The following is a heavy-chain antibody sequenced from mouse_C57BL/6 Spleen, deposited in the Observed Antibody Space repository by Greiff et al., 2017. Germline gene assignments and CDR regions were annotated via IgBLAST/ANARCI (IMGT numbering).Heavy chain of an antibody. J-gene: IGHJ1*01. D-gene: IGHD1-1*01. CDR2: IHPNSGST. CDR1: GYTFTSYW. Sequence: VQLQQPGAELVKPGASVKLSCKASGYTFTSYWMHWVKQRPGQGLEWIGMIHPNSGSTNYNEKFKSKATLTVNKSSSTAYMQRSSLTSEDSAFYYCASFITTVVVPKGFDVWGPGTSVTVSS. V-gene: IGHV1-64*01. CDR3: ASFITTVVVPKGFDV.